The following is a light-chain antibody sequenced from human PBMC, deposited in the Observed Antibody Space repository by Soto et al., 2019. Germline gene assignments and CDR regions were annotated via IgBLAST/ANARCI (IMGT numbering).Light chain of an antibody. CDR3: QQYNSWPIT. V-gene: IGKV3-15*01. Sequence: IVMTQSPATLSVSPGERATLTCRASQSVSSNLAWYQQKPGQAPRLLSYGASTRATGIPARFSGSGSGTEFTLTISGLQSEDFEVYYCQQYNSWPITFGQGTRLEIK. CDR1: QSVSSN. CDR2: GAS. J-gene: IGKJ5*01.